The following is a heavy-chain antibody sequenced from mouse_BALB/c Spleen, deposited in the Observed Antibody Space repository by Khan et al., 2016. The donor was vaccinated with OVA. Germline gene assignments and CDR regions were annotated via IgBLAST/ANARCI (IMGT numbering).Heavy chain of an antibody. Sequence: DLVKPGASVKLSCKASGYTFTSYWINWIKQRPGQGLEWIGRIAPGSGSSSYNETFKGKATLTLDTSSSPASIQARSLISEDSDDDFCARVNYSGRNCYAMDYWGQGISVTVSS. V-gene: IGHV1S41*01. CDR2: IAPGSGSS. J-gene: IGHJ4*01. CDR1: GYTFTSYW. D-gene: IGHD1-1*01. CDR3: ARVNYSGRNCYAMDY.